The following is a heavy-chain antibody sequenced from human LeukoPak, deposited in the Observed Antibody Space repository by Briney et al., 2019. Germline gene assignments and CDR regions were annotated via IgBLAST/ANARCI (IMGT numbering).Heavy chain of an antibody. CDR3: ARDGYCSSGTCYGKDY. D-gene: IGHD2-2*03. CDR1: GFTVSSNY. J-gene: IGHJ4*02. CDR2: IYSGGTT. V-gene: IGHV3-53*01. Sequence: GGSLRLSCAASGFTVSSNYMSWVRQAPGKGLEWVSVIYSGGTTYYADSVKGRFTISRDNSNNTLYLQMNSLRAEDTAVYYCARDGYCSSGTCYGKDYWGQGTLVTVSS.